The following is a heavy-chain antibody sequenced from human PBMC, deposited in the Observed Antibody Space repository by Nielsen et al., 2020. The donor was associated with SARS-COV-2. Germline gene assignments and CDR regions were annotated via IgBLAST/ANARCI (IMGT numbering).Heavy chain of an antibody. V-gene: IGHV5-51*01. CDR2: IYPGDSDT. J-gene: IGHJ4*02. CDR3: ARQYCSSTDCFNYFDS. D-gene: IGHD2-2*01. Sequence: VRQAPGKGLEWMGIIYPGDSDTRYSPSFRGQVTFSADKSISTAYLQWSSLKASDTAMYYCARQYCSSTDCFNYFDSWGQGTLVTVSS.